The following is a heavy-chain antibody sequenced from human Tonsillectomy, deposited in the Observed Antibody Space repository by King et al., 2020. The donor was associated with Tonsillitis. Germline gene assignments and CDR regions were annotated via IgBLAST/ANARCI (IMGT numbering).Heavy chain of an antibody. J-gene: IGHJ6*02. CDR2: ISYDGINK. Sequence: VQLVESGGGVVQPGRSLRLSCAASGFTFSSYAIHWVRQAPGKGLEWVTFISYDGINKYHTDSVKGRSTISRDNSKNTLYLQMNSLRAEDTAVYYCAREVGTYYGMVVWGQGTTVTVSS. CDR1: GFTFSSYA. D-gene: IGHD1-1*01. V-gene: IGHV3-30*04. CDR3: AREVGTYYGMVV.